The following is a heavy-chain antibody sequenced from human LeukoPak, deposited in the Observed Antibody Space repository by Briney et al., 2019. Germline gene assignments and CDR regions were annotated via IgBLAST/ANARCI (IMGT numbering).Heavy chain of an antibody. V-gene: IGHV3-30*02. Sequence: PGGSLRLSCAASGFTFSSYGMTWVRQAPGKGLEWVTFADSVKGRFTISRDNSKNTLYLQMNSLRAEDTAVYYCAKCWTTTKRDPRYSFDYWGQGTLVTVSS. CDR3: AKCWTTTKRDPRYSFDY. D-gene: IGHD1-1*01. CDR1: GFTFSSYG. J-gene: IGHJ4*02.